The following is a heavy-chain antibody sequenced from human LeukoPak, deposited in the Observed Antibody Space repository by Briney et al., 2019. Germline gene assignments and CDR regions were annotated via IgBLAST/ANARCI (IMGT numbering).Heavy chain of an antibody. J-gene: IGHJ4*02. D-gene: IGHD3-22*01. V-gene: IGHV4-59*08. CDR2: TYYSGST. CDR1: GGSISSYY. Sequence: SETLSLTCTVSGGSISSYYWSWIRQPPGKGLEWIGYTYYSGSTNYNASLKSRVTMSLDTPKNQLSLKMSSVTAADSAVYFCARHYPSFGYYDSWGQGTLVTVSS. CDR3: ARHYPSFGYYDS.